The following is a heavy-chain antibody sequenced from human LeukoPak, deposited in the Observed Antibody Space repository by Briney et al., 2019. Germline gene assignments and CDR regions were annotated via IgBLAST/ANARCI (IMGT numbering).Heavy chain of an antibody. J-gene: IGHJ4*02. V-gene: IGHV3-20*04. CDR1: GFTFDDYG. CDR2: INWNGGSK. Sequence: GGSLRLSCAASGFTFDDYGMSWVRQAPGKGLEWVSGINWNGGSKGYADSGKGRFTISRDSAKNSLYLQMNSLRAEDTALYYCARGFGSRSYTIFDYWGQGTLVTVSS. D-gene: IGHD3-10*01. CDR3: ARGFGSRSYTIFDY.